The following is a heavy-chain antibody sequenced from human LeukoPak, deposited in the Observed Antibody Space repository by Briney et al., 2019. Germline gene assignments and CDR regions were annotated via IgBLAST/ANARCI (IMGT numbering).Heavy chain of an antibody. CDR2: INHSGST. Sequence: SETLSLTCAVYGGSFIGYYWSWIRQPPGKGLEWIGEINHSGSTNYNPSLKSRVTISVDTSKNQFSLKLSSVTAADTAVYYCARGPVLLWFGSPGDAFDIWGQGTMVTVSS. J-gene: IGHJ3*02. CDR3: ARGPVLLWFGSPGDAFDI. V-gene: IGHV4-34*01. CDR1: GGSFIGYY. D-gene: IGHD3-10*01.